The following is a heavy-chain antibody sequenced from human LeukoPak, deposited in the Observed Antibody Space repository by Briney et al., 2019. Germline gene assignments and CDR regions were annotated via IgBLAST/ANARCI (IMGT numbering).Heavy chain of an antibody. V-gene: IGHV4-30-4*08. CDR2: IYHSGST. J-gene: IGHJ3*02. Sequence: PSETLSLTCTVSGGSISSGDYYWSWIRQPPGKGLEWIGSIYHSGSTYYNPSLKSRVTISVDTSKNQFSLKLSSVTAADTAVYYCASYSNSKAFDIWGQGTMVTVSS. CDR1: GGSISSGDYY. CDR3: ASYSNSKAFDI. D-gene: IGHD4-11*01.